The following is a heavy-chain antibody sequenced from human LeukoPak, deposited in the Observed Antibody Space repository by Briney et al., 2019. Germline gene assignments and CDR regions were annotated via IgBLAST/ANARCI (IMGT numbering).Heavy chain of an antibody. Sequence: SSVKVSCKASGGTFSSYAISWVRQAPEQGLEWMGRIIPIFGTANYAQKFQGRVTITTDESTSTAYMELSSLRSEDTAVYYCARDTLGSSSWYVGGFDPWGQGTLVTVSS. J-gene: IGHJ5*02. CDR2: IIPIFGTA. V-gene: IGHV1-69*05. CDR1: GGTFSSYA. CDR3: ARDTLGSSSWYVGGFDP. D-gene: IGHD6-13*01.